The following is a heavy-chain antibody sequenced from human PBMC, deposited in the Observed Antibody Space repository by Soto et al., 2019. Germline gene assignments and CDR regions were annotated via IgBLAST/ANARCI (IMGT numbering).Heavy chain of an antibody. D-gene: IGHD5-18*01. V-gene: IGHV3-11*01. CDR2: ISRSGSTI. J-gene: IGHJ6*02. CDR3: GRDPELWDENVATRPSTYYYGMDV. CDR1: GFTFSNHY. Sequence: QMQLVESGGGLVEPGGSLRLSCEASGFTFSNHYMSWVRQAPGKGLEWISYISRSGSTIYYADSIRGRFTISRDNSKNSLYRQMDSLRAEDTAMYYCGRDPELWDENVATRPSTYYYGMDVWGQGTTVTVSS.